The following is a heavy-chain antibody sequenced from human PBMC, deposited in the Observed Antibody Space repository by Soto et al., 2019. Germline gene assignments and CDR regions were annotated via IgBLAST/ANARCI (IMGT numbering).Heavy chain of an antibody. CDR1: GFAFSSYT. CDR3: ARDVSLLVILES. D-gene: IGHD2-15*01. Sequence: EIQLVESGGDLVKSGGSLRLSCAASGFAFSSYTMNWGRQAPGKGLEWISSISSGGDSTHYADSVKGRFNVTRDSAKNSMFLQMHSLRGEDTAVYYCARDVSLLVILESWGQGTLVTVSS. CDR2: ISSGGDST. V-gene: IGHV3-21*01. J-gene: IGHJ5*02.